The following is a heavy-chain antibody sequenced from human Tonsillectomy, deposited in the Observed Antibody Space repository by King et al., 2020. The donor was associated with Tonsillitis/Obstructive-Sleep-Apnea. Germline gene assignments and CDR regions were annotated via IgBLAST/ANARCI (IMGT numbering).Heavy chain of an antibody. Sequence: EVQLVESGGGLVKPGGSLRLSCAASGFTFSSFSMNWVRQAPGKGLEWLSSIRSISSYIYYADSVKGRFTISRDNAKNSLYLQINSLRAEDTAVYYCARGDIVIVPSAIGDWGQGTLVTVSS. V-gene: IGHV3-21*01. D-gene: IGHD2-2*02. J-gene: IGHJ4*02. CDR1: GFTFSSFS. CDR3: ARGDIVIVPSAIGD. CDR2: IRSISSYI.